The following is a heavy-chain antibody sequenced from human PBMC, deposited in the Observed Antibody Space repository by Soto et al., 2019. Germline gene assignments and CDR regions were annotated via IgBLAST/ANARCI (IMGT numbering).Heavy chain of an antibody. CDR3: GRHGNYDIGWLDP. J-gene: IGHJ5*02. Sequence: QVQLQESGPGLVKPSLTLSLTCTVSGASISSGDDYWSWIRQPPGKGLEWIGYTHYSGSANYNPSLKSRVTISADASRSHVALILKSVTAADTAVYYCGRHGNYDIGWLDPWGQGILVTVSS. CDR2: THYSGSA. D-gene: IGHD3-9*01. V-gene: IGHV4-30-4*01. CDR1: GASISSGDDY.